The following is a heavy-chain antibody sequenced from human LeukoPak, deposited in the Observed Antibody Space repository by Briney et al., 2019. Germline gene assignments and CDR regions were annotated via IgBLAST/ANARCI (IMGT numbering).Heavy chain of an antibody. V-gene: IGHV4-39*01. J-gene: IGHJ4*02. Sequence: PSETLSLTCTVSDGSISSSSYYWGWIRQPPGKGLEWIGSIYYGGRTYYDPSLKSRGTISVNTSNTQVCLKLSSLPDAGTALYYCVRRALSGDEGIYWGQGTLVSVPS. CDR2: IYYGGRT. CDR1: DGSISSSSYY. D-gene: IGHD2-21*02. CDR3: VRRALSGDEGIY.